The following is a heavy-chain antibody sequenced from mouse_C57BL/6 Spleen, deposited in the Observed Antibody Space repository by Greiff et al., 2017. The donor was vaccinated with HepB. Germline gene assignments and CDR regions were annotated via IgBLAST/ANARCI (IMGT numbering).Heavy chain of an antibody. D-gene: IGHD2-4*01. CDR1: GFTFSSYA. J-gene: IGHJ4*01. CDR2: ISSGGDYI. CDR3: TRDCDYDGSNWVYAMDY. V-gene: IGHV5-9-1*02. Sequence: EVKLVESGEGLVKPGGSLKLSCAASGFTFSSYAMSWVRQTPEKRLEWVAYISSGGDYIYYADTVKGRLTISRDNARNTLYLQMSRLKSEDTAMYYCTRDCDYDGSNWVYAMDYWGQGTSVTVSS.